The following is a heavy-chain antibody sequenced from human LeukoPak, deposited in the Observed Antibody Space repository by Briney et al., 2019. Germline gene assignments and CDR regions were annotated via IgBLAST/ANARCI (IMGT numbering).Heavy chain of an antibody. CDR2: IYHSGST. J-gene: IGHJ3*02. CDR3: ARDRITMARGLRAFDI. V-gene: IGHV4-4*02. D-gene: IGHD3-10*01. Sequence: SGTLSLTCAVSGGSISSSNWWSWVRQPPGKGLEWIGEIYHSGSTNYNPSLKSRVTISVDKSKNQFSLKLSSVTAADTAVYYCARDRITMARGLRAFDIWGQGTMVTVSS. CDR1: GGSISSSNW.